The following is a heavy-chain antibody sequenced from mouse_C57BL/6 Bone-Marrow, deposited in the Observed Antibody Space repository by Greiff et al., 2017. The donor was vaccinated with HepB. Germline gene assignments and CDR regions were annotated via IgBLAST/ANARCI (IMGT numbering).Heavy chain of an antibody. J-gene: IGHJ1*03. CDR1: GFTFSDYY. Sequence: EVKLMESEGGLVQPGSSMKLSCTASGFTFSDYYMAWVRQVPEKGLEWVANINYDGSSTYYLDSLKSRFIISRDNAKNILYLQMSSLKSEDTATYYCARGGRYWYFDVWGTGTTVTVSS. CDR3: ARGGRYWYFDV. V-gene: IGHV5-16*01. CDR2: INYDGSST.